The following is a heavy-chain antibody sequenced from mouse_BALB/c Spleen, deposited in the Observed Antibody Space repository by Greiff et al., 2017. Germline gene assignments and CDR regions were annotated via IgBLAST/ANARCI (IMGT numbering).Heavy chain of an antibody. Sequence: EVKLVESGGGLVQPGGSRKLSCAASGFTFSSFGMHWVRQAPEKGLEWVAYISSGSSTIYYADTVKGRFTISRDNPKNTLFLQMTSLRSEDTAMYYCARDYGSSFTRYFDYWGQGTTLTVSS. V-gene: IGHV5-17*02. CDR2: ISSGSSTI. D-gene: IGHD1-1*01. J-gene: IGHJ2*01. CDR1: GFTFSSFG. CDR3: ARDYGSSFTRYFDY.